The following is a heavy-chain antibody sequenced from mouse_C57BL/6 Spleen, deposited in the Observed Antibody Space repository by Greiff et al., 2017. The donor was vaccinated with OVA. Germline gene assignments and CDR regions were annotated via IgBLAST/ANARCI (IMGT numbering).Heavy chain of an antibody. V-gene: IGHV14-4*01. J-gene: IGHJ4*01. CDR1: GFNIKDDY. D-gene: IGHD3-2*02. CDR2: IDPENGDT. Sequence: VQLQQSGAELVRPGASVKLSCTASGFNIKDDYMHWVKQRPEQGLEWIGWIDPENGDTEYASKFQGKATITADTSSNTAYLQLSSLTSEDTAVYYCTTGSSGTNYAMDYWGQGTSVTVSS. CDR3: TTGSSGTNYAMDY.